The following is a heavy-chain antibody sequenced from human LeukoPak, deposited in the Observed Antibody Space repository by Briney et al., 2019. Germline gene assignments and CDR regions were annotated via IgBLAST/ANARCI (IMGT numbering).Heavy chain of an antibody. J-gene: IGHJ6*02. D-gene: IGHD4/OR15-4a*01. CDR3: ARYANSPYYYYALDV. CDR2: VYYTGST. Sequence: SETLSLTCTVSGGSVSSDSYYWSWIRQPPGKGLEWIGYVYYTGSTKDNPSLKSRVTISVDTSKNQFSLKLSSVTAADTAVYYCARYANSPYYYYALDVWGQGTTVTVSS. V-gene: IGHV4-61*01. CDR1: GGSVSSDSYY.